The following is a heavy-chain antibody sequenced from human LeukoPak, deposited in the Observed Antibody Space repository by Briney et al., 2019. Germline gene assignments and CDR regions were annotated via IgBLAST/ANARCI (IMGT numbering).Heavy chain of an antibody. V-gene: IGHV3-48*01. J-gene: IGHJ4*02. CDR3: ARDFNTAYDYVWGSYRPFDY. CDR1: GFTFSSYS. CDR2: ISSSSSTI. D-gene: IGHD3-16*02. Sequence: PGGSLRLSCAASGFTFSSYSMNWVRQAPGKGLEWVSYISSSSSTIYYADSVKGRFTISRDNAKNSLYLQMNSLRAEDTAVYYCARDFNTAYDYVWGSYRPFDYWGQGTLVTVSS.